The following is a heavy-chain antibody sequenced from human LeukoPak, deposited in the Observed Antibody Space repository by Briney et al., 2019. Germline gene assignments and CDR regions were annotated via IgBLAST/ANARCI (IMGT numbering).Heavy chain of an antibody. V-gene: IGHV4-30-4*02. D-gene: IGHD2-15*01. CDR1: GGSISSVDYY. CDR3: AREVVAASNWFDP. CDR2: IYYSGST. J-gene: IGHJ5*02. Sequence: SDTLSLTCTVSGGSISSVDYYWSWIRQPPGKGLEWIGYIYYSGSTYYNPSLKSRVTISVDTSKNQFSLKLSSVTAADTAVYYCAREVVAASNWFDPWGQGTLVTVSS.